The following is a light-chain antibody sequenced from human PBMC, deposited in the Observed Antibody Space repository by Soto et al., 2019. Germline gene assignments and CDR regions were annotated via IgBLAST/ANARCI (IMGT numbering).Light chain of an antibody. Sequence: QSVLTQPPSVSAAPGQKVTISCSGSSSNIGNNYVFWYQQLPGTAPKLLIYDNNKRPSGIPDRFSGSKSGTSATLGITGLQTGDEADYYCGTWDCSLRAVLFGGGTKVTVL. CDR1: SSNIGNNY. CDR2: DNN. CDR3: GTWDCSLRAVL. J-gene: IGLJ2*01. V-gene: IGLV1-51*01.